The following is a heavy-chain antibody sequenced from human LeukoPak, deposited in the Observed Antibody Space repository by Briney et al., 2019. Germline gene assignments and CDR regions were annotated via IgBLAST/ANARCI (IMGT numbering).Heavy chain of an antibody. V-gene: IGHV3-33*01. CDR2: MWYDGSNK. Sequence: GGSLRLSCAASGFTFSSYGMHWVRQAPGKGLEWVAVMWYDGSNKYYADSVKGRFTISRDNSKNTLYLQMNSLRAEDTAVYYCARDDPDEYYFDYWGQGTLVTVSS. J-gene: IGHJ4*02. CDR3: ARDDPDEYYFDY. CDR1: GFTFSSYG.